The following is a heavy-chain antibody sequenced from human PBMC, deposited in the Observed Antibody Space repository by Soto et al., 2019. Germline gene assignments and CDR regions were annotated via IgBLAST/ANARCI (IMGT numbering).Heavy chain of an antibody. CDR3: ARGVSGYSTYYYYYYMDV. CDR2: ISDSGSTI. D-gene: IGHD6-25*01. J-gene: IGHJ6*03. V-gene: IGHV3-11*01. Sequence: GGSLRLSCAASGFTFSDYYMIWIRQATGKGLEWVSYISDSGSTIYYAGSVRGRFTISRDNAKTSLSLQMNSLRAEDTAVYYCARGVSGYSTYYYYYYMDVWGKGTTVTVSS. CDR1: GFTFSDYY.